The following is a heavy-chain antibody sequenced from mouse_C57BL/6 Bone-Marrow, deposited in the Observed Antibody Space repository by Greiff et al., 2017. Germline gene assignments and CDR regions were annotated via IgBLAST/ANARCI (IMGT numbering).Heavy chain of an antibody. CDR3: ARLAVFDY. Sequence: QVQLKQSGAELARPGASVKLSCKASGYTFTSSGISWVKQRTGQGLEWIGEIYPRSGNTYYNEKFKGKATLTADKSSSTAYMELRSLTSEDSAVYFCARLAVFDYWGQGTTLTVSS. CDR2: IYPRSGNT. D-gene: IGHD6-1*01. V-gene: IGHV1-81*01. CDR1: GYTFTSSG. J-gene: IGHJ2*01.